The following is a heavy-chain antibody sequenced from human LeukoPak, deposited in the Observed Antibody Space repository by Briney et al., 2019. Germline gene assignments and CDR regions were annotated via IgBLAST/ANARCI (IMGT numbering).Heavy chain of an antibody. CDR3: ARLSRAETVDNWFDP. D-gene: IGHD1-14*01. J-gene: IGHJ5*02. V-gene: IGHV1-18*01. CDR1: GYTFTSYG. Sequence: ASVKVSCKASGYTFTSYGISWVRQAPGQGLEWMGWISAYNGNTNYAQKLQGRVTMTTDTSTSTAYVEPRSLRSDDTAVYYCARLSRAETVDNWFDPWGQGTLVTVSS. CDR2: ISAYNGNT.